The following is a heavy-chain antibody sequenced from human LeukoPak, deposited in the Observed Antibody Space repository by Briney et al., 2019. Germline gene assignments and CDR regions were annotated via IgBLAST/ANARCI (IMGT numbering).Heavy chain of an antibody. V-gene: IGHV3-23*01. D-gene: IGHD4-23*01. CDR1: GFTFSDYG. J-gene: IGHJ3*02. CDR3: AKGRWGFDI. CDR2: ISDGGSFT. Sequence: PGGSLRLSCAASGFTFSDYGMTWVRQAPGKGLEWVSTISDGGSFTYYADSVKGRFTISRDNSKNTLYLQMNSLRAEDTAVYYCAKGRWGFDIWGQGTMVTVSS.